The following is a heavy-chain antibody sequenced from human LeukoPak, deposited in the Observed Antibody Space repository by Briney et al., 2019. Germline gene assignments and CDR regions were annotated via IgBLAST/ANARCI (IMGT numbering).Heavy chain of an antibody. CDR2: ISSSGSTI. D-gene: IGHD1-14*01. J-gene: IGHJ4*02. CDR3: ARVTGGPDY. CDR1: GFTFSSYK. V-gene: IGHV3-48*03. Sequence: GGSLRLSCAASGFTFSSYKMNWVRQAPDKGLELVSYISSSGSTIYYADSVKGRFTISRDNAKNSLYLQMNSLRAEDTAVYYCARVTGGPDYWGQGTLVTVSS.